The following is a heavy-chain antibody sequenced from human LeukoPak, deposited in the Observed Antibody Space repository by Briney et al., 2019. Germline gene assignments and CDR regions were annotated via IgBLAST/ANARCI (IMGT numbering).Heavy chain of an antibody. CDR2: ISGSGGST. D-gene: IGHD3-22*01. V-gene: IGHV3-23*01. CDR3: AKSMIVVVGAFDI. J-gene: IGHJ3*02. CDR1: GFTSSSYA. Sequence: GGSLRLSCAASGFTSSSYAMSWVRQAPGKGLEWVSAISGSGGSTYYADSVKGRFTISRDNSKNTLYLQMNSLRAEDTAVYYCAKSMIVVVGAFDIWGQGTMVTVSS.